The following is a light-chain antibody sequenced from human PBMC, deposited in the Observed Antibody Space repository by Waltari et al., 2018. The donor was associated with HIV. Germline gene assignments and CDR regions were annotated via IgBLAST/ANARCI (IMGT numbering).Light chain of an antibody. Sequence: DIQMTQSPSTLSASIENRVILTCRASESVSGWLAWYQHKPGKAPKLLIYEGSTLESGVPSRFSGSGSGTEFTLTISSLQPDDFATYYCHQYNTYFPTFGQGTKVDIK. V-gene: IGKV1-5*03. J-gene: IGKJ1*01. CDR2: EGS. CDR1: ESVSGW. CDR3: HQYNTYFPT.